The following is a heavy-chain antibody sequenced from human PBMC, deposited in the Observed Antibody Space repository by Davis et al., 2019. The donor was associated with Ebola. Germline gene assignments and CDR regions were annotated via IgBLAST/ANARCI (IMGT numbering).Heavy chain of an antibody. D-gene: IGHD3-3*01. Sequence: GESLKISCVGSGFTFSSYWMYWVRQAPGKGLEWVSSISSSSSYIYYADSVKGRFTISRDNAKNSLYLQMNSLRAEDTAVYYYARDRATYYDFWSGTSHYYYGMDVWGQGTTVTVSS. J-gene: IGHJ6*02. V-gene: IGHV3-21*01. CDR1: GFTFSSYW. CDR2: ISSSSSYI. CDR3: ARDRATYYDFWSGTSHYYYGMDV.